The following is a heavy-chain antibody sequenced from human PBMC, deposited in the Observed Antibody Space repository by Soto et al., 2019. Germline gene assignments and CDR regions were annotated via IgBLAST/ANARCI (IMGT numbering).Heavy chain of an antibody. V-gene: IGHV1-18*01. CDR3: AGDRAGTGNWFDP. Sequence: VASVKVSCTASGYNFTSYGISWVRQAPGQGLEWMGWISAYNGNTNYAQKLQGRVTMTTDTSTSTAYMELRSLSSDDTAVYYCAGDRAGTGNWFDPWGQGTLVTVSS. D-gene: IGHD6-19*01. CDR2: ISAYNGNT. CDR1: GYNFTSYG. J-gene: IGHJ5*02.